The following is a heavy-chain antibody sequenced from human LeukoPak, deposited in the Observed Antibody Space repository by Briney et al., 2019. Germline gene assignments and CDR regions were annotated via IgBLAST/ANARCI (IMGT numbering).Heavy chain of an antibody. J-gene: IGHJ5*02. D-gene: IGHD3-3*01. CDR1: GYTFTGYY. V-gene: IGHV1-2*02. CDR2: INPNSGGT. CDR3: ARGRSTIFGVAKDWFDP. Sequence: GASVKVSCKASGYTFTGYYMHWVRQAPGQGLEWMGWINPNSGGTNYAQKFQGRVIMTRDTSISTAYMELSRLRSDDTAVYYCARGRSTIFGVAKDWFDPWGQGTLVTVSS.